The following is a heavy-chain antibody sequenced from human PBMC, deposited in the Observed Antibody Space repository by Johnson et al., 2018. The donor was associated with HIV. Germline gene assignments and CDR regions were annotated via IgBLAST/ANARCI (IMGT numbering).Heavy chain of an antibody. J-gene: IGHJ3*02. CDR1: GFTFSSYG. V-gene: IGHV3-33*06. Sequence: QVQLVESGGGVVQPGRSLRLSCAASGFTFSSYGMHWVRQAPGQGLEWVAVIWYDGSNKYYSDSVKGGFTISRDNSKNTLYLQMNRLRAEDTAVYYCAKEDGSVGATTGNAFDIWGQGTMVTVSS. CDR3: AKEDGSVGATTGNAFDI. CDR2: IWYDGSNK. D-gene: IGHD1-26*01.